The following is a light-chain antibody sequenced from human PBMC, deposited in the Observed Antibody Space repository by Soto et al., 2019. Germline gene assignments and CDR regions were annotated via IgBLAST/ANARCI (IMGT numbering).Light chain of an antibody. CDR2: KAS. CDR3: QHYNSYSEA. Sequence: DIQITLSPSTLSGSVVDRVTITCRASQTISSWLACYQQKPGKAPKLLIYKASTLKSGVPSRFSSSGSGTEFTLTISSLQPDDFATYYCQHYNSYSEAFGQGTKVDIK. V-gene: IGKV1-5*03. J-gene: IGKJ1*01. CDR1: QTISSW.